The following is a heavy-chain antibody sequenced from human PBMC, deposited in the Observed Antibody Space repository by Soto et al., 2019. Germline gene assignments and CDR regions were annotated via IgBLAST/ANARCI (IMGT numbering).Heavy chain of an antibody. Sequence: GGSLRLSCAASGFTVSSNYMSWVRQAPGKGLEWVSVIYSGGSPYYADSVKGRFTISRDNSKNTLYLQMSSLRAEDTAVYYCAKNGRADTTMVRSWGMDVWGQRTTVTVSS. D-gene: IGHD5-18*01. V-gene: IGHV3-53*01. J-gene: IGHJ6*02. CDR2: IYSGGSP. CDR3: AKNGRADTTMVRSWGMDV. CDR1: GFTVSSNY.